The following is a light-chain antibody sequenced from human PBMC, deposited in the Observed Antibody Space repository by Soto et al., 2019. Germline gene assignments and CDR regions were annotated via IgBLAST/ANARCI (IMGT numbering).Light chain of an antibody. CDR2: AAS. CDR3: QQYGSSPFT. Sequence: PTTLSVSPGDLAPLSCRASRVGRSNLAWHQQKPGQAPRLLIYAASTRATGVPDRFSGSGSGTDFTLTISRLEPEDFAVYYCQQYGSSPFTFGQGTRLEIK. CDR1: RVGRSN. V-gene: IGKV3-20*01. J-gene: IGKJ5*01.